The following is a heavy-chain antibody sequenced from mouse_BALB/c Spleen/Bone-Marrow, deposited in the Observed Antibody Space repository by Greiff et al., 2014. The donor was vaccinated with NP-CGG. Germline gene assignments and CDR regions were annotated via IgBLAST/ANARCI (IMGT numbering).Heavy chain of an antibody. CDR1: GYTFTDYN. J-gene: IGHJ4*01. V-gene: IGHV1S29*02. CDR3: TRREYGNYGYAMDY. D-gene: IGHD2-10*02. CDR2: IYPYNGGT. Sequence: VQLQQSGPELVKPGASVKISCKASGYTFTDYNMHWVKQSHGKSLEWIGYIYPYNGGTGYNQKFKSKATLAVDNSSSTAYMGLRSLTSEDSAVDYCTRREYGNYGYAMDYWGQGTSVTVSS.